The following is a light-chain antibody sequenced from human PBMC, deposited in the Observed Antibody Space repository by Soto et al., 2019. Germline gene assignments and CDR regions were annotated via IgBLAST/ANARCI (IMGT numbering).Light chain of an antibody. CDR1: SSDVGLYNY. CDR2: EVI. CDR3: TSFTSRSTLV. J-gene: IGLJ3*02. V-gene: IGLV2-14*01. Sequence: QSALTQPASVSGSPGQSITISCTGTSSDVGLYNYVSWYQQHPGKAPKLIIYEVINRPSGLSNRFSGSKSGNTASLTISGLQAEDEADYYCTSFTSRSTLVFGGGTKLTVL.